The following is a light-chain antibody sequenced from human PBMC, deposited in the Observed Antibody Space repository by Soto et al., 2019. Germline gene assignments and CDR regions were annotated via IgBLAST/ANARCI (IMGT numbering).Light chain of an antibody. CDR1: SSNIGAGYD. V-gene: IGLV1-40*01. J-gene: IGLJ1*01. Sequence: QSVLTQPPSVSGAPGQRVTISCTGSSSNIGAGYDVHWYQQLPGTAPKLLIYGNSNRPSGVPDRFSGSKSGTSASLAITGLQAEAEADYYCQSYDSSLSSDVFGTGTKLTVL. CDR2: GNS. CDR3: QSYDSSLSSDV.